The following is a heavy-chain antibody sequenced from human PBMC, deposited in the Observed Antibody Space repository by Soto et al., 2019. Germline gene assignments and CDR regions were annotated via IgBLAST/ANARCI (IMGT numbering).Heavy chain of an antibody. Sequence: VQLMESGGGLVQPGGSLRLSCAASGFSSSSHWMSWVRQAPGKGLEWVAVIWYDGSNKYYADSVKGRFTISRDNSKNTLYLQMNSLRAEDSAVYYCARGSMGATVDWGQGTLVTVSS. CDR2: IWYDGSNK. CDR1: GFSSSSHW. J-gene: IGHJ4*02. D-gene: IGHD1-26*01. V-gene: IGHV3-33*08. CDR3: ARGSMGATVD.